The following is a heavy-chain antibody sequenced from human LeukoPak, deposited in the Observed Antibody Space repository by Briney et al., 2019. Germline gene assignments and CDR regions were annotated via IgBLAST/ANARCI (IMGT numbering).Heavy chain of an antibody. J-gene: IGHJ4*02. D-gene: IGHD3-16*02. CDR2: ISGSGSGGIT. CDR3: AKDVTNYDYVWGSYRYFSYFDY. V-gene: IGHV3-23*01. CDR1: GFTFSSYA. Sequence: GGSLRLSCAASGFTFSSYAMSWVRQAPGKGLEWVSSISGSGSGGITYYADSVKGRFTISRDNSKNTLYLQMNSLRAEDTAVYYCAKDVTNYDYVWGSYRYFSYFDYWGQGTLATVSS.